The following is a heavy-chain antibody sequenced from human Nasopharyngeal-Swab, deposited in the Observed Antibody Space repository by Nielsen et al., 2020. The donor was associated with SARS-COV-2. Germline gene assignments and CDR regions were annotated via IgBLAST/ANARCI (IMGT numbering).Heavy chain of an antibody. CDR3: VRLEGVATSYRYHFHYGMDV. Sequence: AASLKISCKGSGYSFTSYWIAWVRQMPGKGLEWMGIISPRDSDTRSSPSLQGQVTISADRFTTTAYLQWSSLKASDTAMSYCVRLEGVATSYRYHFHYGMDVWGQGTTVTVSS. J-gene: IGHJ6*02. D-gene: IGHD5-12*01. CDR2: ISPRDSDT. CDR1: GYSFTSYW. V-gene: IGHV5-51*01.